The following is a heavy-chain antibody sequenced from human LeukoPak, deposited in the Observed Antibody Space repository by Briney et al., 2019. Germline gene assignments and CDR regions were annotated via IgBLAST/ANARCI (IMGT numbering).Heavy chain of an antibody. CDR2: IYWNDDK. CDR3: ALSQLPKDCSSTSCLNRFDP. Sequence: KVSGPTLVKPTQTLTLTCTFSGFSLSTIGVGVGWIRQPPGKALEWLALIYWNDDKRYSPSLKSRLTITKDTSKNQVVLTMTNMDPVDTATYYCALSQLPKDCSSTSCLNRFDPWGQGTLVTVSS. V-gene: IGHV2-5*01. D-gene: IGHD2-2*01. CDR1: GFSLSTIGVG. J-gene: IGHJ5*02.